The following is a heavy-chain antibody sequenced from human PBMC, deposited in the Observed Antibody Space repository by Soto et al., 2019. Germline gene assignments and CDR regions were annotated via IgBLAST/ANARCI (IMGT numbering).Heavy chain of an antibody. CDR2: IIPIFGTA. D-gene: IGHD3-10*01. CDR3: ARERAEGSYSNGNWFDP. V-gene: IGHV1-69*01. CDR1: GGTFSSYA. J-gene: IGHJ5*02. Sequence: QVQLVQSGAEVKKPGSSVKVSCKASGGTFSSYAISWVRQAPGQGLEWMGGIIPIFGTANYEQKFQGRVTITADESTSKAYMELSSLRSEDTAVYYCARERAEGSYSNGNWFDPWGQGTLVTVSS.